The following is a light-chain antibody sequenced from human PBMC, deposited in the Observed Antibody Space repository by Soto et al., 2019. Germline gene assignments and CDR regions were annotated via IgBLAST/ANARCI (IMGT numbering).Light chain of an antibody. J-gene: IGLJ3*02. V-gene: IGLV2-11*01. CDR2: DVS. Sequence: QSALTQPRSVSGSPGQSVTISCTGTSSDVGGYNVVSWYQHHPGKAPKLMIYDVSKRPSGVPDRFSGSKSGSTASLTISGLQAEDEADYYCCSYAGSYTLVFGGGTKLTVL. CDR1: SSDVGGYNV. CDR3: CSYAGSYTLV.